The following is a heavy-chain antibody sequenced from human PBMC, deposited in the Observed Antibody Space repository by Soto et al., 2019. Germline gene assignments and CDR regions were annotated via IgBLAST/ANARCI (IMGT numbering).Heavy chain of an antibody. V-gene: IGHV4-30-2*01. J-gene: IGHJ5*02. D-gene: IGHD7-27*01. CDR1: GGSISSGGYS. CDR3: ARVPGP. Sequence: QLQLQESGSGLVKPSQTLSLTCAVSGGSISSGGYSWSWIRQPPGKGLEWIGYIYHSGSTYYNPSLXSXXPLSVDRSKNQFSLKLSSVPAAATAVYHCARVPGPWGQGTLVTVSS. CDR2: IYHSGST.